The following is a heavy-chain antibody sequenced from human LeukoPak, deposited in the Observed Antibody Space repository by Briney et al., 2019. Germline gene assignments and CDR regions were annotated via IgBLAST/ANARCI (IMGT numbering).Heavy chain of an antibody. CDR1: GFSLSTSGMR. J-gene: IGHJ3*02. CDR2: IDWDDDK. CDR3: ARGNYDILTGYSDAFDI. V-gene: IGHV2-70*04. Sequence: SGPTPVNPTQTLTLTCTFSGFSLSTSGMRVSWIRQPPGKALEWLARIDWDDDKFYSTSLKTRLTISKDTSKNQVVLTMTNMDPVDTATYYCARGNYDILTGYSDAFDIWGQGTMVTVSS. D-gene: IGHD3-9*01.